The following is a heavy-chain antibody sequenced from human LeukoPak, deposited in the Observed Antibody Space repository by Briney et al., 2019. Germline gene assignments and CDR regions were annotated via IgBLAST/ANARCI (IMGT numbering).Heavy chain of an antibody. Sequence: GGSLRLSCAASGFTFSSYAMNWVRQAPGKGLEWVSGISSSGGSTSYADSVKGRFTISRDNSKNTLYLQMNSLRAEDTAVYYCARDYSSGWLFDLWGRGTLVTVSS. CDR2: ISSSGGST. J-gene: IGHJ2*01. V-gene: IGHV3-23*01. D-gene: IGHD6-19*01. CDR1: GFTFSSYA. CDR3: ARDYSSGWLFDL.